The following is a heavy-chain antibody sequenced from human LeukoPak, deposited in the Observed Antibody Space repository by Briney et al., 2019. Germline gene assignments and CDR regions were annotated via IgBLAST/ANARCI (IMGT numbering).Heavy chain of an antibody. D-gene: IGHD3-22*01. Sequence: ASVKVSCKVSVYTLTELAIHWVRQAPGKGLEWMGAFDPEDGRTIYAQKFQGRITLTEDTSTDTAYMELRSLSSEDTAVYYCAKVGGYLIYWGQGTLVTVSS. CDR1: VYTLTELA. V-gene: IGHV1-24*01. CDR2: FDPEDGRT. CDR3: AKVGGYLIY. J-gene: IGHJ4*02.